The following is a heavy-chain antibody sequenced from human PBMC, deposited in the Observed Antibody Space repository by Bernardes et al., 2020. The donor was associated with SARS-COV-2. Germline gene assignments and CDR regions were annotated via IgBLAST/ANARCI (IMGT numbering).Heavy chain of an antibody. CDR3: ARGMRTMMAIYYFDY. Sequence: GGSLRLSCAASGFTFSTYSLNWVRQAPGKGLEWISYIAPGSSTILYADSVKGRFTISRDNAKNSLYLQMNSLRTEDTAVYYCARGMRTMMAIYYFDYWGQGTLVSVSS. CDR2: IAPGSSTI. V-gene: IGHV3-48*01. D-gene: IGHD2-21*01. CDR1: GFTFSTYS. J-gene: IGHJ4*02.